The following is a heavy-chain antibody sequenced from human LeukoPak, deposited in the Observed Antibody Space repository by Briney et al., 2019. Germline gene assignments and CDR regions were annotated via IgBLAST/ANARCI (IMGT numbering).Heavy chain of an antibody. Sequence: SETLSLTCAVYGGSFSGYYWSWIRQPPVKGLEWIGEINHSGSTNYNPSLKSRVTISVDTSKNQFSLKLSSVTAADTAVYYCASTAYYYDSSGYHTPIDYWGQGTLVTVSS. CDR3: ASTAYYYDSSGYHTPIDY. J-gene: IGHJ4*02. CDR2: INHSGST. D-gene: IGHD3-22*01. CDR1: GGSFSGYY. V-gene: IGHV4-34*01.